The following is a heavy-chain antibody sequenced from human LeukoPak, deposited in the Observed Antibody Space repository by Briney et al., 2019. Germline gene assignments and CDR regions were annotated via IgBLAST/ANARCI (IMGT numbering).Heavy chain of an antibody. V-gene: IGHV3-23*01. J-gene: IGHJ6*02. CDR1: GFTFSSYA. D-gene: IGHD5-18*01. Sequence: GGSLRLSCAASGFTFSSYAMSWVRQAPGKGLEWVSAISGIGGSTYYADSVKGRFTISRDNSKNTLYLQMNSLRAEDTAVYYCAKDLEGYGYALAYYYGMDVWGQGTTVTGAS. CDR3: AKDLEGYGYALAYYYGMDV. CDR2: ISGIGGST.